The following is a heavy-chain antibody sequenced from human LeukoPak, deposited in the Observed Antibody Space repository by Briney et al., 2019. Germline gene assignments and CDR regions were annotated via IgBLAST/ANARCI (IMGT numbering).Heavy chain of an antibody. CDR2: IQYHGNTK. D-gene: IGHD6-19*01. CDR1: GFTFSSYG. V-gene: IGHV3-30*02. J-gene: IGHJ4*02. CDR3: AKDSAVAGTDY. Sequence: PGGSLRLSCAASGFTFSSYGMHWVRQAPGKGLEWVAVIQYHGNTKNYADSVKGRFTISRDNSKNTLYLQMNSLTAEDTAVYYCAKDSAVAGTDYWGRGTLLTVSS.